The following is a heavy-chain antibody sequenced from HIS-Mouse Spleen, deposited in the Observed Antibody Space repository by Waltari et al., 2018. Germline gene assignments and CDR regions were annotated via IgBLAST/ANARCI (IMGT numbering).Heavy chain of an antibody. CDR1: GVTFSSHW. Sequence: EVQLVESGGGLVQPGGSLRLSWSASGVTFSSHWISWVRQAPGKGLEWVANIKQDGSEKYYVDSVKGRFTISRDNAKNSLYLQMNSLRAEDTAVYYCARDGGTGDFDYWGQGTLVTVSS. D-gene: IGHD7-27*01. CDR3: ARDGGTGDFDY. CDR2: IKQDGSEK. V-gene: IGHV3-7*01. J-gene: IGHJ4*02.